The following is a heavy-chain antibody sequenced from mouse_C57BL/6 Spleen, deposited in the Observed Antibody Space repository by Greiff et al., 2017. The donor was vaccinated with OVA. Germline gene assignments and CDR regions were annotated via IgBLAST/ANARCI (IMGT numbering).Heavy chain of an antibody. CDR3: ARRRAYYSNYFDY. CDR1: GYTFTSYW. D-gene: IGHD2-5*01. CDR2: IDPSDSYT. Sequence: QVQLQQPGAELVMPGASVKLSCKASGYTFTSYWMHWVKQRPGQGLEWIGEIDPSDSYTNYNQKFKGKSTLTVDKSSSTAYMQLSSLTSEDSAVYYCARRRAYYSNYFDYWGQGTTLTVSS. J-gene: IGHJ2*01. V-gene: IGHV1-69*01.